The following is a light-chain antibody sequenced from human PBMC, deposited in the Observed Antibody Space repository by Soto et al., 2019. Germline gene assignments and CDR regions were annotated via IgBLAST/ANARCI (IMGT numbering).Light chain of an antibody. Sequence: DIQMTQSPSSLSASVGDRVTITCQASQDISNFLNWYQQKPGKAPKLVIYEASNLETGVRSRFSGSGSGIDFTFTISSLQPEDIATYYCQQYDNFGQGTKLEIK. CDR1: QDISNF. V-gene: IGKV1-33*01. CDR3: QQYDN. J-gene: IGKJ2*01. CDR2: EAS.